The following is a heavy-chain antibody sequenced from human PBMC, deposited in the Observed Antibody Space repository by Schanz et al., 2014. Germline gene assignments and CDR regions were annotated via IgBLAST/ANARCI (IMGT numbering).Heavy chain of an antibody. J-gene: IGHJ3*02. CDR2: IRSDNNYI. CDR3: VREDMVRGIRAFDI. Sequence: EVQLVESGGGLVKPGGSLRLSCVASGFPFSTYSIHWVRQVPGKGLEWVSYIRSDNNYIYYADSVKGRFTISRDNAKNSLFLQMNSLTAEDTAVYYCVREDMVRGIRAFDIWGQGTMVTVSS. D-gene: IGHD3-10*01. V-gene: IGHV3-21*01. CDR1: GFPFSTYS.